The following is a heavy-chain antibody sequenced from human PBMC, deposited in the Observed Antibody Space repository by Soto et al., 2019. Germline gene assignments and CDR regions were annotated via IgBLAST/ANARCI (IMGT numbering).Heavy chain of an antibody. CDR1: GGSISSYY. V-gene: IGHV4-59*08. CDR3: ARLRYDYFDD. J-gene: IGHJ4*02. Sequence: PSETLSLTCTVSGGSISSYYWSWIRQPPGKGLEWIGYIYYSGSTNYNPSLKSRVTISVDTSKNQFSLKLSSVTAADTAVYYCARLRYDYFDDWGQGTLVTVSS. D-gene: IGHD5-12*01. CDR2: IYYSGST.